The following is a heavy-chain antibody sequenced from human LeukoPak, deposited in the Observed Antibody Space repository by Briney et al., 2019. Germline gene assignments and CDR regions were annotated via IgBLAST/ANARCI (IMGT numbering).Heavy chain of an antibody. J-gene: IGHJ4*02. CDR1: CGSISSYY. Sequence: AETLSLTCTFSCGSISSYYWSWIRQPRRKGLEWMVYIHYSWNTNYNPSLKSRVTISVDTSKNQFSMKLTSVTAADTAVYYCARGLKGGRRWQSDYWGQGTLVTVSS. D-gene: IGHD6-13*01. CDR3: ARGLKGGRRWQSDY. V-gene: IGHV4-59*12. CDR2: IHYSWNT.